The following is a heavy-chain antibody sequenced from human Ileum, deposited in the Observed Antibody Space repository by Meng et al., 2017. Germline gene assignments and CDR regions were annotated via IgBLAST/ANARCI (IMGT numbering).Heavy chain of an antibody. Sequence: QVQLQESGPGLVKPSQTPSLTCTVSGRSFSSVNYYWTWIRQTPGKGLEWIGLTYYNGSPFYNPSLRSRVTISVDTSKDQFSLKLTSVTAADTAVYYCARERRHYYGSGSFDYWGQGILVTVSS. CDR3: ARERRHYYGSGSFDY. CDR2: TYYNGSP. J-gene: IGHJ4*02. D-gene: IGHD3-10*01. CDR1: GRSFSSVNYY. V-gene: IGHV4-30-4*01.